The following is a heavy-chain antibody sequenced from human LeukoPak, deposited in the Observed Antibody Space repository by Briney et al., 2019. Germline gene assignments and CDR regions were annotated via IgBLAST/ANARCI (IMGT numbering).Heavy chain of an antibody. V-gene: IGHV3-23*01. CDR2: VSGSGGIP. CDR3: AKDGRFGDFDH. CDR1: GFNFSNFV. Sequence: PGGSLRLSCVTSGFNFSNFVMSWVRQAPGKGLEWISSVSGSGGIPYYADSVKGRFTVSRDNSKNTLFLHMNGLRVEDTALYYCAKDGRFGDFDHWGQGTLVAVSS. D-gene: IGHD3-16*01. J-gene: IGHJ4*02.